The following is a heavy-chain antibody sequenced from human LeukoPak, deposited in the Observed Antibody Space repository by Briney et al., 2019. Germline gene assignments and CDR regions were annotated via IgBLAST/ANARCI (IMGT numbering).Heavy chain of an antibody. D-gene: IGHD1/OR15-1a*01. V-gene: IGHV5-51*01. CDR3: ATSESQTRFDY. CDR1: GYSFNSYW. CDR2: IYPGDSDT. Sequence: GESLKVSCKGSGYSFNSYWIGWVRQMPGKGLEWMGIIYPGDSDTTYSPSFQGQVTISADKSTSTAYLQWNSLKASDTAIYYCATSESQTRFDYWGQGTLVTVSS. J-gene: IGHJ4*02.